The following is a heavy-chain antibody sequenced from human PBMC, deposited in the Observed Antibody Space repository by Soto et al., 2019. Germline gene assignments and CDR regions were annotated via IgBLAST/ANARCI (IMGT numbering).Heavy chain of an antibody. CDR3: AKVGDYDFWSGYRIKVPYYFDY. Sequence: GGSLRLSCAASGFTFSSYAMSWVRQAPGKGLEWVSAISGSGGSTYYADSVKGRFTISRDNSKNTLYLQMNSLRAEDMAVYYCAKVGDYDFWSGYRIKVPYYFDYWGQGTLVTVSS. CDR1: GFTFSSYA. J-gene: IGHJ4*02. D-gene: IGHD3-3*01. CDR2: ISGSGGST. V-gene: IGHV3-23*01.